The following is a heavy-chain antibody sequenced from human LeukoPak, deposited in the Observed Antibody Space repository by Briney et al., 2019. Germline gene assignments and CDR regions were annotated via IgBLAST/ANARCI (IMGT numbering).Heavy chain of an antibody. V-gene: IGHV3-21*01. J-gene: IGHJ4*02. CDR2: ISRTSAYI. CDR1: GFTFSSYA. D-gene: IGHD2-2*01. Sequence: GGSLRLSCAASGFTFSSYAMKRVRQAPGKGLEWVSAISRTSAYIYYSDSVKGRFTISRDNAKNSVYLQIDSLRAEDTAVYYCARDERRYCSDSSCYPGDYWGQGTLVTVSS. CDR3: ARDERRYCSDSSCYPGDY.